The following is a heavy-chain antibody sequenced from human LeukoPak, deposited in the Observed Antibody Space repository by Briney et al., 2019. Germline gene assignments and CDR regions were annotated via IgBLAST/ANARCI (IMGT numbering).Heavy chain of an antibody. J-gene: IGHJ4*02. Sequence: ASVKVSCKASGYRLTNYDMNWVRQAPEQGPEWMGWINTKTGNPTYGQGFTGRFVFSLDTSVSTAYLQISSLKTEDSAVYYCARNNADGEGRFSYWGQGTLVTVSS. CDR2: INTKTGNP. D-gene: IGHD3-10*01. V-gene: IGHV7-4-1*02. CDR1: GYRLTNYD. CDR3: ARNNADGEGRFSY.